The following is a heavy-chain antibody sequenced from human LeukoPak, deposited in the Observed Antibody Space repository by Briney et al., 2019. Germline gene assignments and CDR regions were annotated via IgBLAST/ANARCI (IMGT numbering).Heavy chain of an antibody. V-gene: IGHV3-23*01. Sequence: GGSLRLSCTGSGFNFGDYAVSWVRQGPGMELEWVSAFSDNTYYAESVKGRFTISRDYSKNTIYLQMNSLRAEDTAVYYCAKVFGVLRYFDGYFDYWGQGTLVTVSS. J-gene: IGHJ4*02. CDR3: AKVFGVLRYFDGYFDY. CDR2: FSDNT. D-gene: IGHD3-9*01. CDR1: GFNFGDYA.